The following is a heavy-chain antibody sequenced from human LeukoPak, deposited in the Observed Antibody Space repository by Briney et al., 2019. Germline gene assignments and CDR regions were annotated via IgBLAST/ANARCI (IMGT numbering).Heavy chain of an antibody. D-gene: IGHD1-26*01. CDR1: GFTFSNAW. V-gene: IGHV3-74*01. CDR2: INSDGSST. CDR3: ARAYSGSYGLGYYYMDV. J-gene: IGHJ6*03. Sequence: PGGSLRLSCAASGFTFSNAWMSWVRQAPGKGLVWVSRINSDGSSTSYADSVKGRFTISRDNAKNTLYLQMNSLRAEDTAVYYCARAYSGSYGLGYYYMDVWGKGTTVTVSS.